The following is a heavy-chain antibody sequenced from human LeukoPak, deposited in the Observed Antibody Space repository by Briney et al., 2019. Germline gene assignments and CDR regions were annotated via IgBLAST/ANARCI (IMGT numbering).Heavy chain of an antibody. CDR2: IKQDGSEK. D-gene: IGHD4/OR15-4a*01. CDR1: EFTFSSYW. V-gene: IGHV3-7*01. Sequence: QPGGSLRLSCAASEFTFSSYWMSWVRQAPGKGLEWVASIKQDGSEKYYVDSVKGRVTISRDNAKNSLYLQMNSLRAEDTAVYYCARVFGAGYSAYWGQGTLVTVSS. CDR3: ARVFGAGYSAY. J-gene: IGHJ4*02.